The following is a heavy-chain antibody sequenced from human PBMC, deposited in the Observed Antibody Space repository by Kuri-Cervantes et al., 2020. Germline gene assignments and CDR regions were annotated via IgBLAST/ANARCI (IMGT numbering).Heavy chain of an antibody. CDR2: IDYTGST. V-gene: IGHV4-59*01. CDR3: ARTHNRSQSVWFDP. CDR1: GGSMMSYY. J-gene: IGHJ5*02. D-gene: IGHD1-14*01. Sequence: ESLKISCAVSGGSMMSYYWTWIRQPPGKGLEWIGYIDYTGSTWYNPSLKSRVTISIDRSKNEFSLRVTSVTAADTAVYYCARTHNRSQSVWFDPWGQGTLVTVSS.